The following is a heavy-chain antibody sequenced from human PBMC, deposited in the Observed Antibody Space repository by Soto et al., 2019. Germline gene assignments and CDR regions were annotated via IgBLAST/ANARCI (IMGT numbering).Heavy chain of an antibody. CDR1: GYAFTRFA. CDR2: INGGNDNT. J-gene: IGHJ4*02. D-gene: IGHD5-12*01. CDR3: AREGDQSGYDYGLDF. Sequence: QVQLVQSGAEVKKPGASVKVSCKTSGYAFTRFAIHWVRQAPGQSLEWMGWINGGNDNTKYSQKFQGRVTITMDTSADTVYVEVNVVRPEDTAVYYCAREGDQSGYDYGLDFWGQGTLVTVSS. V-gene: IGHV1-3*01.